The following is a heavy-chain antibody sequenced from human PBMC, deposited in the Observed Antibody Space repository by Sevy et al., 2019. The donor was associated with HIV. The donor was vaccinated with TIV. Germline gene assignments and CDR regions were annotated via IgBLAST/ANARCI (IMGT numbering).Heavy chain of an antibody. J-gene: IGHJ6*03. V-gene: IGHV3-21*01. CDR1: GFTFSSYS. D-gene: IGHD6-13*01. CDR3: ARDGSSWYNPYYYYMDV. CDR2: ISSSSSYI. Sequence: GESLKISCAASGFTFSSYSMNWVRQAPGKGLEWVSSISSSSSYIYYADSVKGRFTISRDNAKNSLYLQMNSLRAEDTAVYYCARDGSSWYNPYYYYMDVWGKGTTVTVSS.